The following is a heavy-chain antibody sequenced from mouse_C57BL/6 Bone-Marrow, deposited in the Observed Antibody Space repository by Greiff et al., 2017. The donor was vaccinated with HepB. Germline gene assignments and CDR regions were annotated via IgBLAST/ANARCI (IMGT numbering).Heavy chain of an antibody. CDR3: TASGYYMDY. Sequence: VQLQQSGAELVRPGASVKLSCTASGFNIKDDYMHWVKQRPEQGLEWIGWIDPENGDTEYASKFQGKATMTADTSSNTAYLQLISLTSEDTAVYYCTASGYYMDYWGQGTSVTVSS. J-gene: IGHJ4*01. V-gene: IGHV14-4*01. CDR1: GFNIKDDY. D-gene: IGHD2-3*01. CDR2: IDPENGDT.